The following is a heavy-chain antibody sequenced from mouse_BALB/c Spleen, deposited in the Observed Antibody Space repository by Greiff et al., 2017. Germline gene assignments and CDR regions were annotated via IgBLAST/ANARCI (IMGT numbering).Heavy chain of an antibody. CDR2: IYPGDGDT. J-gene: IGHJ3*01. CDR1: GYAFSNYW. D-gene: IGHD1-2*01. V-gene: IGHV1-80*01. Sequence: VKLQESGAELVRPGSSVKISCKASGYAFSNYWMNWVKQRPGQGLEWIGQIYPGDGDTNYNGKFKGKATLTADKSSSTAYMQLSSLTSEDSAVFFCARGNSLLRLAWFAYWGQGTLVTVSA. CDR3: ARGNSLLRLAWFAY.